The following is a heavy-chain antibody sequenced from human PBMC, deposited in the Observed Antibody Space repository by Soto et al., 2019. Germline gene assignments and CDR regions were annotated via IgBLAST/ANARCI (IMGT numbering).Heavy chain of an antibody. D-gene: IGHD2-21*02. J-gene: IGHJ4*02. V-gene: IGHV3-53*05. CDR2: IQSGGTT. CDR3: ARSKRSHCGGHCYLGNFDS. CDR1: GFSVKSDP. Sequence: PGGSLRLSCAVSGFSVKSDPMNWVRLAPGKGPERVSIIQSGGTTYYADSVKGRFTISRDESENTLSLQMNNLRLDDTAVYYCARSKRSHCGGHCYLGNFDSWGLGTLVTVSS.